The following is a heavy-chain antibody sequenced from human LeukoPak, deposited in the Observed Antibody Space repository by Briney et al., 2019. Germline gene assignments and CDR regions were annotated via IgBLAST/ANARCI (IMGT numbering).Heavy chain of an antibody. CDR3: AKVAPAYLYYFDY. V-gene: IGHV3-7*01. Sequence: GGSLRLSCAASGFMFSSYWMSWVRQAPGKGLEWVANIKQDGSEKHYVDSVKGRFTISRDNAKNSLYLQMNSLRAEDTAVYYCAKVAPAYLYYFDYWGQGTLVTVSS. CDR1: GFMFSSYW. J-gene: IGHJ4*02. CDR2: IKQDGSEK. D-gene: IGHD2-21*01.